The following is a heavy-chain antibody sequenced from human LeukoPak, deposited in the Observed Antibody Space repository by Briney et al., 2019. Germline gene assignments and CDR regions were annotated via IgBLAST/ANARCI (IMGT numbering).Heavy chain of an antibody. CDR1: GYTFTGYY. V-gene: IGHV1-46*01. Sequence: GASVKVSCKASGYTFTGYYMHWVRQAPGQGLEWMGIINPGGGSTSYAQKFQGRVTMTRDTSISTVYMDLRSLRSDDTAVYYCARNGYGSGSYSWGQGTLVTVSS. CDR2: INPGGGST. CDR3: ARNGYGSGSYS. J-gene: IGHJ4*02. D-gene: IGHD3-10*01.